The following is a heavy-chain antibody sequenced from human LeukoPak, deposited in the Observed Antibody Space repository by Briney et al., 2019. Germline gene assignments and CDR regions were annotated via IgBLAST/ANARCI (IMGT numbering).Heavy chain of an antibody. Sequence: ASVKVSCKASGYTFTSYGISWVRQAPGQGLEWMGWISAYNGNTNYAQKLQGRVTMTTDTSTSTAYMELRSLRSDDTAVYYCALYYNRDYRWFDPWGREPWSPSPQ. D-gene: IGHD1-26*01. J-gene: IGHJ5*02. CDR3: ALYYNRDYRWFDP. CDR2: ISAYNGNT. V-gene: IGHV1-18*01. CDR1: GYTFTSYG.